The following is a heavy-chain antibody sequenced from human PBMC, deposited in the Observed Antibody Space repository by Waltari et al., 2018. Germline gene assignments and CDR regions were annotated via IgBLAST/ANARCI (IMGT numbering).Heavy chain of an antibody. CDR2: IYTSGST. J-gene: IGHJ6*02. CDR3: AREFDSSSWYVASYYYYGMDV. D-gene: IGHD6-13*01. CDR1: GGSLSSGSYY. V-gene: IGHV4-61*02. Sequence: QVQLQESGPGLVKPSQTLSLTCTISGGSLSSGSYYWSWIRQPAGKGLEWIGRIYTSGSTNYNPSLKSRVTISVDTSKNQFSLKLSSVTAADTAVYYCAREFDSSSWYVASYYYYGMDVWGQGTTVTVSS.